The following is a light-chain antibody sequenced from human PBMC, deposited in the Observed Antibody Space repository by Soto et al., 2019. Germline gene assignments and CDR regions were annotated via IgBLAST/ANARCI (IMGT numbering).Light chain of an antibody. V-gene: IGKV3-15*01. CDR2: GAS. CDR1: QSVRSN. J-gene: IGKJ1*01. Sequence: EVGMAPAPATLSVSPGGSVPLSCRASQSVRSNLAWYQQKPGQSPRLLIYGASTGATGIPARFSGSGSGTEFTLTISSLQSEDFATYYCQQYTSYPWTFGQGTKVDIK. CDR3: QQYTSYPWT.